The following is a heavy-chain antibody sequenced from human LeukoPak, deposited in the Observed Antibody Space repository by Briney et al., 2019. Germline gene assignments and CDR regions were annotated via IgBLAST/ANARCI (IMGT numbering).Heavy chain of an antibody. Sequence: PGGSLRPSCAASGFTFSSYAMTWVRQPPGKGLEGVSSITGSTGSTYYADSVKGRFTISRDNSKNTLYLQMNSLRAEDTAVYYCARGGSDSARYWDDWGQGTLVTVSS. CDR3: ARGGSDSARYWDD. CDR1: GFTFSSYA. J-gene: IGHJ4*02. CDR2: ITGSTGST. V-gene: IGHV3-23*01. D-gene: IGHD3-22*01.